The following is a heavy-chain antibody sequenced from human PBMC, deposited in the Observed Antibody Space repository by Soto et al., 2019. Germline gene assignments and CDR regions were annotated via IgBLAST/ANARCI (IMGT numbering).Heavy chain of an antibody. D-gene: IGHD2-2*01. CDR3: ARTLLPDTKGAFDI. V-gene: IGHV4-4*07. CDR2: ISTRGTT. J-gene: IGHJ3*02. Sequence: SETLSLTCSVSGASISTYFWSWLRQPAGKGLEWIGRISTRGTTNDSPSLKSRVTMSMDTSRNRFSLKLISVTAADTAVYYCARTLLPDTKGAFDIWGQGTLVTVS. CDR1: GASISTYF.